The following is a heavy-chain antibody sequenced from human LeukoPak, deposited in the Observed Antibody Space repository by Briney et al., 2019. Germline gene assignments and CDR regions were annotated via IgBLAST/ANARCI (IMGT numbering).Heavy chain of an antibody. V-gene: IGHV4-59*08. CDR1: GGSISSYY. Sequence: SETLSLTCTVSGGSISSYYWSWIRQPPGKGLEWIGNIYYSGSTNYNPSLKSRVTISVDTPKNQFSLRLSSVTAADTALYYCARHSYNYYGLDVWGQGTTITVSS. CDR2: IYYSGST. J-gene: IGHJ6*02. CDR3: ARHSYNYYGLDV.